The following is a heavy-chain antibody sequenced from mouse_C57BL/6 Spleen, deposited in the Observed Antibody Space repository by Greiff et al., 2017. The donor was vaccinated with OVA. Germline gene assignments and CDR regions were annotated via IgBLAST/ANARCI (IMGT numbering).Heavy chain of an antibody. V-gene: IGHV1-74*01. CDR3: AIAIYYDYDGGAY. J-gene: IGHJ3*01. D-gene: IGHD2-4*01. Sequence: VQLQQPGAELVKPGASVKVSCKASGYTFTSYWMHWVKQRPGQGLEWIGRIHPSDSDTNYNQKFKGKATLTVDKSYSTAYMQLSILTSEDSAVYYAAIAIYYDYDGGAYWGQGTLVTVSA. CDR1: GYTFTSYW. CDR2: IHPSDSDT.